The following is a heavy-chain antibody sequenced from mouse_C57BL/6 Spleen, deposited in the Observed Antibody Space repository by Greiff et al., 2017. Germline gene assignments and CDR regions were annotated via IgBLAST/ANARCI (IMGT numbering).Heavy chain of an antibody. CDR1: GYTFTDYY. CDR2: INPNNGGT. CDR3: ATYDYDRGFDY. D-gene: IGHD2-4*01. Sequence: VQLQQSGPELVKPGASVKISCKASGYTFTDYYMNWVKQSHGKSLEWIGDINPNNGGTSYNQKFKGKATLTVDKSSSTAYMELRSLTSEDSAVYYCATYDYDRGFDYWGQGTTLTVSS. J-gene: IGHJ2*01. V-gene: IGHV1-26*01.